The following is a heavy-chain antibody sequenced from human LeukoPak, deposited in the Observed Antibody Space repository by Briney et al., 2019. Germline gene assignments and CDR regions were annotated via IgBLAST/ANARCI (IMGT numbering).Heavy chain of an antibody. V-gene: IGHV4-59*01. Sequence: PSETLSLTCTVSGGSISSYYWSWIRQPPGKGLEWIGYIYYSGSTNYNPSLKSRVTISVDTSKNQFSLKLSSVTAADTAVYYCARVTLEWLLTKNYYFDYWGQGTLVTVSS. CDR3: ARVTLEWLLTKNYYFDY. CDR2: IYYSGST. CDR1: GGSISSYY. J-gene: IGHJ4*02. D-gene: IGHD3-3*01.